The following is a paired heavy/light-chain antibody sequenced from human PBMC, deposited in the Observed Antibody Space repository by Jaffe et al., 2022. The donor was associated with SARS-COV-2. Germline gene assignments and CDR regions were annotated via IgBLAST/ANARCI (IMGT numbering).Light chain of an antibody. V-gene: IGLV2-14*01. CDR3: SSYTSSSTV. Sequence: QSALTQPASVSGSPGQSITISCTGTSSDVGGYNYVSWYQQHPGKAPKLMIYEVSNRPSGVPDRFSGSKSGNTASLTISGLQAEDEADYYCSSYTSSSTVFGTGTKVTVL. CDR1: SSDVGGYNY. J-gene: IGLJ1*01. CDR2: EVS.
Heavy chain of an antibody. V-gene: IGHV7-4-1*02. J-gene: IGHJ6*02. Sequence: QVQLVQSGSELKKPGASVKVSCKASGYTFTSYAMNWVRQAPGQGLEWMGWINTNTGNPTYAQGFTGRFVFSLDTSVSTAYLQISSLKAEDTAVYYCARTDIVVVPAAFIYYYYGMDVWGQGTTVTVSS. D-gene: IGHD2-2*01. CDR3: ARTDIVVVPAAFIYYYYGMDV. CDR1: GYTFTSYA. CDR2: INTNTGNP.